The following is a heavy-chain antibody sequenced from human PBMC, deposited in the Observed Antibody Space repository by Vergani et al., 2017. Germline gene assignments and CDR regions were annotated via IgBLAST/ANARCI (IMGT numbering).Heavy chain of an antibody. CDR1: GFTSSYYG. D-gene: IGHD6-13*01. CDR3: ARSRQQLVRGYNWFDP. V-gene: IGHV3-30*03. Sequence: QVHLVESGGGVVQPGRSLRLSCVVSGFTSSYYGMHWVRQAPGKGLEWVALISYDGNNQYYADSVKGRFTISRDISKNTLYLQMNSLRAEDTAVYFCARSRQQLVRGYNWFDPWGQGTLVTVSS. CDR2: ISYDGNNQ. J-gene: IGHJ5*02.